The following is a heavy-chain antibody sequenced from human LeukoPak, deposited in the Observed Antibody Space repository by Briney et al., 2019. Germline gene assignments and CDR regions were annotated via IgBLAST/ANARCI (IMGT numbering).Heavy chain of an antibody. CDR2: IWYDGSNK. Sequence: GGSLRLYCAASGFTFSSCAMHWVRQAPGKGLEWVALIWYDGSNKYYTDSVKGRFTISRDNSKNTLYLQMNSLRAEDTAVYYCARGKCGGDCYSDYWGQGTLVTVSS. CDR1: GFTFSSCA. J-gene: IGHJ4*02. V-gene: IGHV3-33*01. D-gene: IGHD2-21*02. CDR3: ARGKCGGDCYSDY.